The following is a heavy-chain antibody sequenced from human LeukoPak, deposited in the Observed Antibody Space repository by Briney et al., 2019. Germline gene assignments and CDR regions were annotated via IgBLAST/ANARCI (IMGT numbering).Heavy chain of an antibody. CDR3: ARDNWNYLPYYYYGMDV. CDR2: INPNSGGT. J-gene: IGHJ6*02. CDR1: GYTFTGYY. V-gene: IGHV1-2*06. Sequence: ASVKVSCKASGYTFTGYYMHWVRQAPGQGLEWMGRINPNSGGTNFAQKFQGRVTMTRDTSISTAYMELSRLRSDDTAVYYCARDNWNYLPYYYYGMDVWGQGTTVTVSS. D-gene: IGHD1-7*01.